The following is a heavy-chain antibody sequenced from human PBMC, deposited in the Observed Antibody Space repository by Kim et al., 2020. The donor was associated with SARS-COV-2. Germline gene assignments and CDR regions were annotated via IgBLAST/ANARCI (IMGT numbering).Heavy chain of an antibody. CDR1: GYTFTSYG. CDR2: ISAYNGNT. V-gene: IGHV1-18*01. J-gene: IGHJ6*02. Sequence: ASVKVSCKASGYTFTSYGISWVRQAPGQGLEWMGWISAYNGNTNYAQKLQGRVTMTTDTSTSTAYMELRSLRSDDTAVYYCARGWRGTGTHYYYYGMDVWGQGTTVTVSS. D-gene: IGHD1-7*01. CDR3: ARGWRGTGTHYYYYGMDV.